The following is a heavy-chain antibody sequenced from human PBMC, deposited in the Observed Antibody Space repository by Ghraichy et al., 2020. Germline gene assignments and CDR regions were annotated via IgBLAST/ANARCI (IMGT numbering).Heavy chain of an antibody. CDR1: GFTFNRYS. Sequence: GGSLRLSCAAFGFTFNRYSLHWVRQAPDKGLEWVALISSDGKKEYYAESVKGRFTISRDNSKNTMSLQMNSLRPEDTAVYYSARGSDFDQRYFDYWGQGALVIVSS. CDR3: ARGSDFDQRYFDY. V-gene: IGHV3-30*14. D-gene: IGHD2-21*02. CDR2: ISSDGKKE. J-gene: IGHJ4*02.